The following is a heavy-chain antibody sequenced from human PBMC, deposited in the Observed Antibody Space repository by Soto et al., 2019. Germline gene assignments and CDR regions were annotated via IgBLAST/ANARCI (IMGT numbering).Heavy chain of an antibody. D-gene: IGHD3-9*01. CDR3: ASDWLSYPYYYGMDV. J-gene: IGHJ6*02. CDR1: GGSFSGYY. CDR2: INHSGST. Sequence: ASETLSLTCAVYGGSFSGYYWSWIRQPPGKGLEWIGEINHSGSTNYNPSLKGRVTISVDTSKNQFSLKLSSVTAADTAVYYCASDWLSYPYYYGMDVWGQGTTVTVSS. V-gene: IGHV4-34*01.